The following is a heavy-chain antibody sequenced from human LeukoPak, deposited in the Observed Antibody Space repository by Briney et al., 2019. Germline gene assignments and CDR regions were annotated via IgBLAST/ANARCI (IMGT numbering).Heavy chain of an antibody. CDR3: ARDLGQYYDTSDSWFDP. D-gene: IGHD3-22*01. V-gene: IGHV3-23*01. J-gene: IGHJ5*02. CDR1: GFTFSSYA. CDR2: ISGSGGST. Sequence: GGSLRLSCAASGFTFSSYAMSWVRQAPGKGLEWVSAISGSGGSTYYADSVKGRFTISRDNSKNTLYLQMNSLRAEDTAVYYCARDLGQYYDTSDSWFDPWGQGTLVTVSS.